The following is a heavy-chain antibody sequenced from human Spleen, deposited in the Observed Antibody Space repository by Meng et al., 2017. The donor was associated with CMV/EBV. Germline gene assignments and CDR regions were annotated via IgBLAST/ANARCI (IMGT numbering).Heavy chain of an antibody. V-gene: IGHV3-21*01. Sequence: GGSLRLSCAASGFTFSSYTMNWVRQAPGKGLEWVSSISSSNSFTYYADSVKGRFTISRDNAKSSLYLQMNSLRAEDTAVYYCARDLIAAAAWIQWGQGTLVTVSS. CDR2: ISSSNSFT. D-gene: IGHD6-13*01. CDR1: GFTFSSYT. CDR3: ARDLIAAAAWIQ. J-gene: IGHJ4*02.